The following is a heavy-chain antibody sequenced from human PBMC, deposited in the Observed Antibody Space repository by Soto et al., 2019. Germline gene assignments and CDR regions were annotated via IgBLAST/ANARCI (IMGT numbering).Heavy chain of an antibody. Sequence: PGGSLRLSCAASGVTFSSYEMNWVRQAPGKGLAWVSYISSSGSTIYYADSVKGRFTISRDNAKNSLYLQMNRLRAEDTAVYYCARVLHYGWLPSRYYYGMDVWGQGTTVTVSS. CDR3: ARVLHYGWLPSRYYYGMDV. V-gene: IGHV3-48*03. CDR1: GVTFSSYE. D-gene: IGHD3-10*01. J-gene: IGHJ6*02. CDR2: ISSSGSTI.